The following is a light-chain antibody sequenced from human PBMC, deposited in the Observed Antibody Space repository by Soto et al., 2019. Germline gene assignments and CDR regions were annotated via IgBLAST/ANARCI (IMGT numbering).Light chain of an antibody. Sequence: EIVLTQSPATRSLSPGERATLSFRASQSVSTYLAWYQQRPGQAPRLLIYDASYRATDIPPRFSGSGSGTDFTLTISSLEPEDFAVYYCQQRRSWPPTITFGQGTRLEIK. CDR1: QSVSTY. CDR3: QQRRSWPPTIT. CDR2: DAS. V-gene: IGKV3-11*01. J-gene: IGKJ5*01.